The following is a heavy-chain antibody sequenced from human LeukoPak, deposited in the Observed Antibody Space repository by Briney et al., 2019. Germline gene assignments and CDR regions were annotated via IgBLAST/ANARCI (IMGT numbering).Heavy chain of an antibody. CDR3: ARLTGYSSESWFDP. V-gene: IGHV4-59*01. Sequence: SETLSLTCTVSGGSIGSYYWSWIRQPPGKGLEWIGYIYYSGSTNYKASLKSRVSISVDTSKNQFSLKLSSVTAADTAVYYCARLTGYSSESWFDPWGQGTLVTVSS. CDR1: GGSIGSYY. J-gene: IGHJ5*02. CDR2: IYYSGST. D-gene: IGHD3-9*01.